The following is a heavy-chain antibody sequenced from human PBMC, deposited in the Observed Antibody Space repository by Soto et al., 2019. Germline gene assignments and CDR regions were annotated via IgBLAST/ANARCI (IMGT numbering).Heavy chain of an antibody. CDR2: ISGGGGGT. CDR1: GFTFDNYA. CDR3: AKDVHYDSSGGLDS. Sequence: EVRLLESGGGLEQPGESLRLSCVISGFTFDNYAMSWVRQAPGKGLEWVSAISGGGGGTYYADSVRGRFIISRDNSKNTVYLQVNGLRTEDTAVYYCAKDVHYDSSGGLDSWGQGTLVTVSS. D-gene: IGHD3-22*01. J-gene: IGHJ4*02. V-gene: IGHV3-23*01.